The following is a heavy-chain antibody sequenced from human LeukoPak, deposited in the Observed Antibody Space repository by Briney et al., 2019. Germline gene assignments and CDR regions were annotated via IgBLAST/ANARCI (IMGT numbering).Heavy chain of an antibody. CDR1: GGSISSYY. Sequence: SETLSLTCTVSGGSISSYYWSWIRQPPGKGLERIGYIYYSGSTNYNPSLKSRVTISVDTSKNQFSLKLSSVTAADTAVYYCANSPVGYGDYGSAFFDYWGQGTLVTVSS. CDR2: IYYSGST. V-gene: IGHV4-59*01. D-gene: IGHD4-17*01. J-gene: IGHJ4*02. CDR3: ANSPVGYGDYGSAFFDY.